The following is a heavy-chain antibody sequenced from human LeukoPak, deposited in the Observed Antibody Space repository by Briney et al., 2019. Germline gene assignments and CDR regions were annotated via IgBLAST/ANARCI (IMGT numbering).Heavy chain of an antibody. Sequence: SQTLSLTCAISGDSVSSNSATWNWIRQSPSRGLEWLGRTYYRSKWYNDYAGSVKSRITINPDTSKNQFSLQLNSVTPEDTAVYYCTRAGSYGYHWYFDLWGRGTLVTVSS. V-gene: IGHV6-1*01. CDR3: TRAGSYGYHWYFDL. CDR2: TYYRSKWYN. D-gene: IGHD5-18*01. CDR1: GDSVSSNSAT. J-gene: IGHJ2*01.